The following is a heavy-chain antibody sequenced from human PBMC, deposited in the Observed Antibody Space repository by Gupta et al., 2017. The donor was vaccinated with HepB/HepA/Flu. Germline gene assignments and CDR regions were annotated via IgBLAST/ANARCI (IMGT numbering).Heavy chain of an antibody. J-gene: IGHJ3*02. CDR3: ARGLDSSGYYDDAFDI. CDR1: GFPFSSYW. V-gene: IGHV3-74*01. D-gene: IGHD3-22*01. Sequence: EVQLVESGGGLVQPGGSLRLSCAASGFPFSSYWMHWVRQAPGKGLVWVSRINSDGSSTSYADSVKGRFTISRDNAKNTLYLQMNSLRAEDTAVYYCARGLDSSGYYDDAFDIWGQGTMVTVSS. CDR2: INSDGSST.